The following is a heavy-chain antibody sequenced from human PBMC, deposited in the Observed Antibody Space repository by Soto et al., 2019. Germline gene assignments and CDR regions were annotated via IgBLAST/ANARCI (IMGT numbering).Heavy chain of an antibody. Sequence: ASVKVSCKASGYTFTGYYMHWVRQAPGQGLEWMGWINPNSSGTNYAQKFQGRVTMTRDTSISTAYMELSRLRSDDTAVYYCARDEICSGGSCYGRDGMDVWGQGTTVTVSS. D-gene: IGHD2-15*01. CDR2: INPNSSGT. CDR3: ARDEICSGGSCYGRDGMDV. V-gene: IGHV1-2*02. CDR1: GYTFTGYY. J-gene: IGHJ6*02.